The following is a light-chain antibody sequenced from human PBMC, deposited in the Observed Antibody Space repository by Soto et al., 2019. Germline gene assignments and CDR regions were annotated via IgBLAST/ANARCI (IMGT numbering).Light chain of an antibody. J-gene: IGLJ1*01. CDR3: CSFAGSSTYV. Sequence: QSALTQPASVSGSPGQSITISCTGTSRDVGSYNLVSWYQLHPGNAPKLIIYESTKRPSGVSYRFSGSKSGNTASLTISGLQEEDEGDYHCCSFAGSSTYVFGTGTKLTLL. V-gene: IGLV2-23*01. CDR2: EST. CDR1: SRDVGSYNL.